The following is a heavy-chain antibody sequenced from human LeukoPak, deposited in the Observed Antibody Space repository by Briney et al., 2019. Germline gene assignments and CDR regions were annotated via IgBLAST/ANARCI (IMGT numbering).Heavy chain of an antibody. J-gene: IGHJ5*02. CDR1: GGSISSYY. V-gene: IGHV4-59*01. CDR3: ARGRYSAGDNWFDP. CDR2: IYYSGST. D-gene: IGHD3-9*01. Sequence: PSETLSLTCTVSGGSISSYYWNWIRQPPGKGLEWIGFIYYSGSTNYNPSLKSRVTISIDTSKNQFSLKLSSVTAADTAVYYCARGRYSAGDNWFDPWGQGTLVTVSS.